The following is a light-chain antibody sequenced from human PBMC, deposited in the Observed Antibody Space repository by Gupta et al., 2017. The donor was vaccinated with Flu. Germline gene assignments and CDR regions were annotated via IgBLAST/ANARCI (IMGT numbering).Light chain of an antibody. J-gene: IGKJ4*01. Sequence: DIVMTQSPDSLAVSLGGRATMHCKSSQSGLHSSNNRNYIAWYQLKPGQSPKLLIYLTSTRASGVPDRFSGSVSGTDFTLTISSLQPEDVAVYYCHQEDSLPITFGGGTKVEIK. CDR1: QSGLHSSNNRNY. CDR3: HQEDSLPIT. V-gene: IGKV4-1*01. CDR2: LTS.